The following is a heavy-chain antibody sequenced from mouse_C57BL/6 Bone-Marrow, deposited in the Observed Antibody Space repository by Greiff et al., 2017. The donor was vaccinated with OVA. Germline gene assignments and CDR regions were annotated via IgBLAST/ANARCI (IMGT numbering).Heavy chain of an antibody. D-gene: IGHD1-1*01. CDR3: AREHYYGSSWDYFDY. CDR2: IHPNSGST. CDR1: GYTFTSYW. J-gene: IGHJ2*01. Sequence: VHLVESGAELVKPGASVKLSCKASGYTFTSYWMHWVKQRPGQGLEWIGMIHPNSGSTNYNEKFKSKATLTVDKSSSTAYMQLSSLTSEDSAVYYCAREHYYGSSWDYFDYWGQGTTLTVSS. V-gene: IGHV1-64*01.